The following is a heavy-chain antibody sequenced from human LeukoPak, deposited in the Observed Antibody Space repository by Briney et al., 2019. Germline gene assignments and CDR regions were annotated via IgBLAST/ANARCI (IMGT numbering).Heavy chain of an antibody. J-gene: IGHJ2*01. Sequence: PGGSLRLSCVASGFTFDDYAMHWVRQAPGKGLEWVSGISWNSGSIGYADSVKGRFTFSRDNAKNSLYLQMNSLRAEDTALYYCAKDIAVAGMTFWYFDLWGRGTLVTVSS. D-gene: IGHD6-19*01. CDR3: AKDIAVAGMTFWYFDL. CDR1: GFTFDDYA. V-gene: IGHV3-9*01. CDR2: ISWNSGSI.